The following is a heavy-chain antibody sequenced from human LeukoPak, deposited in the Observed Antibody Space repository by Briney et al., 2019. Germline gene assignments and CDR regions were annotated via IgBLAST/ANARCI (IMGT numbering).Heavy chain of an antibody. D-gene: IGHD2-2*01. CDR1: GGSFSGYY. J-gene: IGHJ4*02. Sequence: SETLSLTCAVYGGSFSGYYWSWIRQPPGKGLEWIGEINHSGSTNSNPSLTSRVTISVDTSKNPRSLKRSSVTAADTPVYYCARESIVVVPAAMRAYFDYWGEGSLVTVSS. V-gene: IGHV4-34*01. CDR2: INHSGST. CDR3: ARESIVVVPAAMRAYFDY.